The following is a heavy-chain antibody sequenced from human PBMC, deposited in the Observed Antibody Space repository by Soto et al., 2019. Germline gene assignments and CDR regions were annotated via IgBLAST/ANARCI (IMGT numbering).Heavy chain of an antibody. CDR3: ARGRYCLTGRCFPNWLDS. Sequence: SETLSLTCSVSGDSISTVDYFCAWIRQPPGQALEYIGYIYKSTTTYYNPSFESRVAISLDTSKSQFSLNVTSVTAADTAVYFCARGRYCLTGRCFPNWLDSWGQGTLVTVSS. CDR2: IYKSTTT. CDR1: GDSISTVDYF. J-gene: IGHJ5*01. D-gene: IGHD2-15*01. V-gene: IGHV4-30-4*01.